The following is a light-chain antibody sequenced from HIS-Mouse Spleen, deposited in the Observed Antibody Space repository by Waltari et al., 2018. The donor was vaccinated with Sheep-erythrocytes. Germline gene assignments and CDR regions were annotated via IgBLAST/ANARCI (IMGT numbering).Light chain of an antibody. CDR2: DVS. CDR1: SSDVGGYNY. Sequence: QSALTQPRSVSGSPGQSVTIPCTGTSSDVGGYNYVAWYQQHPGKTPNHSIYDVSKRPSGVPDRFAGSKSGNTASLTISGLQAEDEADYYCCSYAGSYNHVFATVTKVTVL. V-gene: IGLV2-11*01. CDR3: CSYAGSYNHV. J-gene: IGLJ1*01.